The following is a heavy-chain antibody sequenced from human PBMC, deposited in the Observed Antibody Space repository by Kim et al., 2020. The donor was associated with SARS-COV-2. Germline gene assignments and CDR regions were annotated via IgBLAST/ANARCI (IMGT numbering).Heavy chain of an antibody. V-gene: IGHV3-48*03. CDR1: GFTFSSYE. CDR3: AREGQDYDFW. D-gene: IGHD3-3*01. Sequence: GGSLRLSCAASGFTFSSYEMNWVRQAPGKGLEWVSYISSSGSTIYYADSVKGRFTISRDNAKNSLYLQMNSLRAEDTAVYYCAREGQDYDFWWGQGTLVTVSS. CDR2: ISSSGSTI. J-gene: IGHJ4*02.